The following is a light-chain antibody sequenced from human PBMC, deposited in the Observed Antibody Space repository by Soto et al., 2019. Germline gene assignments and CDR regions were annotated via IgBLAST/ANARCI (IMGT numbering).Light chain of an antibody. Sequence: EMVLTRSPGTLSLSPGEGTTLSCRASQSVSNHYLACYHQKPHPAPRLLIYGSSSSATGIPDRFSGHASGTDFALIISRLQSEDSAVYYCQQYNSSLWTFGQGTKVDIK. CDR3: QQYNSSLWT. CDR2: GSS. J-gene: IGKJ1*01. V-gene: IGKV3-20*01. CDR1: QSVSNHY.